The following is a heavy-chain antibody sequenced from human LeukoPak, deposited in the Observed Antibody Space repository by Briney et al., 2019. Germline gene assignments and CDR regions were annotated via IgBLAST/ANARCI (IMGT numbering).Heavy chain of an antibody. Sequence: SETLSLTCTVSGDSISTYHWNWIRKPPGKGLEWIGYMQSTGNSDYNPSLKNRVNIFVDMSKNHFVLNLRSVTAADTAVYYCARDKRHSYGRYFDPWGQGMLVTVSS. CDR2: MQSTGNS. J-gene: IGHJ4*02. D-gene: IGHD5-18*01. CDR3: ARDKRHSYGRYFDP. CDR1: GDSISTYH. V-gene: IGHV4-59*01.